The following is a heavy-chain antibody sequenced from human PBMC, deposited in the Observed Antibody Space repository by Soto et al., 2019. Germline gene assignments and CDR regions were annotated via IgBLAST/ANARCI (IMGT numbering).Heavy chain of an antibody. CDR3: AKDPEKVSSGWPFDY. V-gene: IGHV4-61*08. Sequence: SETLSLTCDVSGDAISTGGYTWAWIRQPPGKGLEWIGYIYYSGSTNYNPSLKSRVTISVDTSKNQFSLKLSSVTAADTAVYYCAKDPEKVSSGWPFDYWGQGTLVTVSS. D-gene: IGHD6-19*01. CDR1: GDAISTGGYT. J-gene: IGHJ4*02. CDR2: IYYSGST.